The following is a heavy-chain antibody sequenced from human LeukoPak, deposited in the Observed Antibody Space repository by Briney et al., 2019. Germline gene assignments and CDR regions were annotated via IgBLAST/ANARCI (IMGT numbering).Heavy chain of an antibody. CDR3: AKDQGEVATVYDY. J-gene: IGHJ4*02. D-gene: IGHD5-24*01. V-gene: IGHV3-33*06. CDR2: IWYDGSNK. CDR1: GFTFSSYG. Sequence: GRSLRLSCAASGFTFSSYGMHWVRQAPGKGLEWVAVIWYDGSNKYYADSVKGRFTISRDNSKNTLYLQMNSLRAEDTAVYYFAKDQGEVATVYDYWGQGTLVTVSS.